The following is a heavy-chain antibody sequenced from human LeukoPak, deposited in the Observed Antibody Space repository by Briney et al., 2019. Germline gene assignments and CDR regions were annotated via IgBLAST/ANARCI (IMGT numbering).Heavy chain of an antibody. Sequence: GGSLRLSCAASGFTFSSYGMHWVRQAPGKGLEWVAVISYDGSNKYYADSVKGRFTISRDNSKNTLYLQMNSLRAEDTAVYYCAKGGRTFDYWGQGTLVTVSS. V-gene: IGHV3-30*18. CDR2: ISYDGSNK. D-gene: IGHD1/OR15-1a*01. CDR3: AKGGRTFDY. CDR1: GFTFSSYG. J-gene: IGHJ4*02.